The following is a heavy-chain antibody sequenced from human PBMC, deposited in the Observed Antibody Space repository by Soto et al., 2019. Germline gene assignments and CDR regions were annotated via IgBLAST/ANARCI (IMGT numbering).Heavy chain of an antibody. D-gene: IGHD3-22*01. CDR3: ARDPYYYDSSGYSDPYYYYGMDV. V-gene: IGHV3-23*01. CDR1: GFTCRSHG. J-gene: IGHJ6*02. Sequence: AAAGFTCRSHGMRRISKAPGKGLEWVSSISGSGISTYYADSVKGRFTISRDNSKNTLYLQMNSLRAEDTAVYYCARDPYYYDSSGYSDPYYYYGMDVWGQGTTVTVSS. CDR2: ISGSGIST.